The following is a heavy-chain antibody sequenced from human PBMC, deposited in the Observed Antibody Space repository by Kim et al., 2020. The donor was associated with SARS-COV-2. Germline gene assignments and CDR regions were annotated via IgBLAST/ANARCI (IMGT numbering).Heavy chain of an antibody. J-gene: IGHJ6*02. D-gene: IGHD5-18*01. V-gene: IGHV1-2*06. CDR1: GYTFTGYY. Sequence: ASVKVSCKASGYTFTGYYMHWVRQAPGQGLEWMGRINPNSGGTNYAQKFQGRVTMTRDTSISTAYMELSRLRSDDTAVYYCARAWRGYQTRMDVWGQVTTVTVSS. CDR3: ARAWRGYQTRMDV. CDR2: INPNSGGT.